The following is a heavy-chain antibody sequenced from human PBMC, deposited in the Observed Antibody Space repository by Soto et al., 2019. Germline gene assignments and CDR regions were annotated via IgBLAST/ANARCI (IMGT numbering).Heavy chain of an antibody. CDR3: ARQQWLVLNAFDI. CDR1: GGSFSGYI. V-gene: IGHV4-59*01. D-gene: IGHD6-19*01. CDR2: IYYSGST. J-gene: IGHJ3*02. Sequence: SETLSLTCDVYGGSFSGYIWSWIRQPPGKGLEWIGYIYYSGSTNYNPSLKSRVTISVDTSKNQFSLKLSSVTAADTAVYYCARQQWLVLNAFDIWGQGTMVTVSS.